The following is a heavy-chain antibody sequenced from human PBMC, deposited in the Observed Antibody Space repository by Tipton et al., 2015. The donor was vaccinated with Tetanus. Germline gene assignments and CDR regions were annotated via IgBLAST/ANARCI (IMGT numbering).Heavy chain of an antibody. CDR2: INHSGST. D-gene: IGHD1-26*01. CDR3: ARGRSHRGSSRLINYYHYMDV. J-gene: IGHJ6*03. CDR1: GGSFSGYY. V-gene: IGHV4-34*01. Sequence: TLSLTCAVYGGSFSGYYWSWIRQPPGKGLEWIGEINHSGSTNYNPSLKSRVTISVDTSKNQFSLKLSSVTAADTAVYYCARGRSHRGSSRLINYYHYMDVWGKGTTVTVSS.